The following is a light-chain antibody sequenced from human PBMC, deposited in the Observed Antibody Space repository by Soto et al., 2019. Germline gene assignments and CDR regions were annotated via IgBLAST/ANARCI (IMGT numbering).Light chain of an antibody. CDR2: AAP. CDR1: PDTSRH. J-gene: IGKJ4*01. CDR3: QQVKSFLPLT. V-gene: IGKV1-9*01. Sequence: IQLTQSPSYLSASVGDSVTITCRASPDTSRHLAWCQQKPGKAPTVLIYAAPTLESGIPSRFSGSGSGTDFTLTISSLQAEDFATYYCQQVKSFLPLTFGGGTKVDIK.